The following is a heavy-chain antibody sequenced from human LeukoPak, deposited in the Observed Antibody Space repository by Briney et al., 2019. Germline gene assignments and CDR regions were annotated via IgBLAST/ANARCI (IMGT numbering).Heavy chain of an antibody. CDR1: GFIFSDYA. J-gene: IGHJ6*03. D-gene: IGHD1-26*01. Sequence: GGSLRLSCAASGFIFSDYAMSWVRQAPGKGLEWVSGISPSGGFTYYADSVEGRFTISRDNSKNTLFLQMTSLGPEDTDVYSCVKALRWEVYYMDVWGEGTTVTVSS. V-gene: IGHV3-23*01. CDR2: ISPSGGFT. CDR3: VKALRWEVYYMDV.